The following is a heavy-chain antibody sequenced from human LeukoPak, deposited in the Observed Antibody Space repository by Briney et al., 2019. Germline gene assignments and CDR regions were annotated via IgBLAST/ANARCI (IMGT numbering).Heavy chain of an antibody. V-gene: IGHV3-21*01. J-gene: IGHJ3*02. CDR3: ASTDSSGSAFDI. Sequence: PGGSLRLSCAASGFTFSTYAMNWVRQAPGKGLEWVSSISSSSSYIYYADSVKGRFTISRDNAKNSLYLQMNSLRAEDTAVYYCASTDSSGSAFDIWGQGTMVTVSS. D-gene: IGHD3-22*01. CDR2: ISSSSSYI. CDR1: GFTFSTYA.